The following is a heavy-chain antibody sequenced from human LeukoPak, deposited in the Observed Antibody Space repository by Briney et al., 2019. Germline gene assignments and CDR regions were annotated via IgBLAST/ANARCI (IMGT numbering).Heavy chain of an antibody. CDR3: TTRPQDGW. J-gene: IGHJ4*02. V-gene: IGHV3-15*01. Sequence: GGSLRLSCVGSGFTFSDAWMSWVRQAPGKGLEWVGRIKSKSDVGTIEYAATVKGRFTISRDDSRNTLYLQMNSLKTEETAVYYCTTRPQDGWWGQGTLVTAS. CDR2: IKSKSDVGTI. D-gene: IGHD2-15*01. CDR1: GFTFSDAW.